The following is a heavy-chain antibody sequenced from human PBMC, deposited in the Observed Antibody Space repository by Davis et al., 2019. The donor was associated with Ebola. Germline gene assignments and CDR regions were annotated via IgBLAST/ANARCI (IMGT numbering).Heavy chain of an antibody. CDR2: IYYSGIT. V-gene: IGHV4-59*01. Sequence: MPSETLSLTCTVSGGSISSYYWSWIRQPPGKGLEWIGYIYYSGITNYNPSLKSRVTISVDTSKNQFSLKLSSVTAADTAVYYCARELPNWGLDSWGQGTLVTVSS. CDR3: ARELPNWGLDS. CDR1: GGSISSYY. D-gene: IGHD7-27*01. J-gene: IGHJ4*02.